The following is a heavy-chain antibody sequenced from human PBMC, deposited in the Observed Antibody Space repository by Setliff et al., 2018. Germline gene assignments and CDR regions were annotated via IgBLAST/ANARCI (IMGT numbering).Heavy chain of an antibody. CDR3: RFWSGYYKDDY. CDR1: GDPFTDYY. CDR2: VNHRGDT. D-gene: IGHD3-3*01. V-gene: IGHV4-34*01. Sequence: SETLSLTCAVYGDPFTDYYWSWLRQPPGKGLEWIEEVNHRGDTNYSPSLRGRVTMTEDAAKKQLSLKISSMTAADAGVYYCRFWSGYYKDDYWGTEPWSPSPQ. J-gene: IGHJ4*01.